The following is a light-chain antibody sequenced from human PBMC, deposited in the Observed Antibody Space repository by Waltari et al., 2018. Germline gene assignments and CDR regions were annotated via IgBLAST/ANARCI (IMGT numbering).Light chain of an antibody. V-gene: IGLV3-1*01. CDR3: QVWDRSAHVV. CDR2: PDN. J-gene: IGLJ2*01. Sequence: SYELTQPPSVSVSPGQTAIITCSGDKLGDKYACWYQQKPGQSPVLVIYPDNKRPSGIPERFSGSNSGNTATLTISGTQAMDEADYYCQVWDRSAHVVFGGGTKVTVL. CDR1: KLGDKY.